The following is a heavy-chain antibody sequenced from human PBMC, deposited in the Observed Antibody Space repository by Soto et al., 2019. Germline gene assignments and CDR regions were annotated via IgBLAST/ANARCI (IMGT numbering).Heavy chain of an antibody. CDR2: IRFDGSNI. D-gene: IGHD2-15*01. J-gene: IGHJ4*02. V-gene: IGHV3-33*01. CDR3: ARVGVGGTAFQGYLDY. Sequence: VQLVESGGGVVQPGRSLRLSCAASGSIFRGYGMHWVRQAPGKGLEWVAIIRFDGSNINYADSVMGRFTISRDNSKNAVYLQMNSLRVEDTAVYYCARVGVGGTAFQGYLDYWGQGTLVTVSS. CDR1: GSIFRGYG.